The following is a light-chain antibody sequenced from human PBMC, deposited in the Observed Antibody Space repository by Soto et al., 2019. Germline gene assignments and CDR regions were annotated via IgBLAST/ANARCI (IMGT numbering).Light chain of an antibody. Sequence: QSVLTQPASVSGSPGQSITISCTGTSSDVGSYNLVSWYQQHPGKAPKLMIYEVSKRPSGVSNRFSGSKSGNTASLTISGLQAEDGADYYCCSYAGSKVFGTETKFTVL. CDR2: EVS. CDR3: CSYAGSKV. CDR1: SSDVGSYNL. V-gene: IGLV2-23*02. J-gene: IGLJ1*01.